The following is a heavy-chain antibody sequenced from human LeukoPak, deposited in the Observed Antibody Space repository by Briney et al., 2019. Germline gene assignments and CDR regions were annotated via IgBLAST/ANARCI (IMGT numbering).Heavy chain of an antibody. CDR3: ARGRSFDY. CDR1: GGSISSFY. CDR2: INHSGST. J-gene: IGHJ4*02. Sequence: SETLSLTCTVSGGSISSFYWSWIRQPPGKGLEWIGEINHSGSTNYNPSLKSRVTISVDTSKNQFSLKLSSVTAADTAVYYCARGRSFDYWGQGTLVTVSS. D-gene: IGHD2-15*01. V-gene: IGHV4-34*01.